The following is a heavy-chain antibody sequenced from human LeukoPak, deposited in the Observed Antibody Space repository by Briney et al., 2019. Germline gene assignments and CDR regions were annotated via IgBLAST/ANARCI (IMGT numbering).Heavy chain of an antibody. V-gene: IGHV3-23*01. J-gene: IGHJ6*02. CDR3: AKDTRATPLPDV. CDR2: ISSSADNT. Sequence: QPGGSLRLSCAASGFTFSNYAMSWVRQAPGKGLEWVSSISSSADNTYHADSVKGRFTISRDNSKNTLYLQMNSLRAEDTAVYYCAKDTRATPLPDVWGQGTTVTVSS. CDR1: GFTFSNYA. D-gene: IGHD1-26*01.